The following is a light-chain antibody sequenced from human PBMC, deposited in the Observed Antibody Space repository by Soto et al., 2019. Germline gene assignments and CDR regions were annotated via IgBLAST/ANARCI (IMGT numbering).Light chain of an antibody. J-gene: IGLJ1*01. CDR3: SSYTSSSTLLYV. CDR1: SSDVGGYNY. Sequence: QSALTQPASVSGSPGQSITISCTGTSSDVGGYNYVSWYQQHPGKAPKLMIYDVSNRPSGVSNRFSGSKSGNTASLTISGLQAEDDVDYYCSSYTSSSTLLYVFGTGTIVTVL. CDR2: DVS. V-gene: IGLV2-14*01.